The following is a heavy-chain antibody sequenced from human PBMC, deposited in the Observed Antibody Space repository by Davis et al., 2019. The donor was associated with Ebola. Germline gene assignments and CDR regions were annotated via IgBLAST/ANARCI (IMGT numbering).Heavy chain of an antibody. V-gene: IGHV3-7*03. J-gene: IGHJ4*02. D-gene: IGHD2-2*01. CDR3: AKHGTPTAI. Sequence: GESLKISCAASGFSFSTHWMSWVRQAPGKGLEWVANIKPDGSFRDYLGAVRGRFTISRDNAKNSLDLQMNTLRAEDTAVYFWAKHGTPTAIGGQGTLVTVSS. CDR2: IKPDGSFR. CDR1: GFSFSTHW.